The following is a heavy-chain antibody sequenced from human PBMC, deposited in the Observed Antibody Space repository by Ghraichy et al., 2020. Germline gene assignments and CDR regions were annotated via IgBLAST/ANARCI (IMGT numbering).Heavy chain of an antibody. CDR1: GGSISSYY. V-gene: IGHV4-59*08. Sequence: SETLSLTCTVSGGSISSYYWSWIRQPPGKGLEWIGYIYYSGSTNYNPSLKSRVTISVDTSKNQFSLKLSSVTAADTAVYYCARADFWSGYRYYYGMDVWGQGTTVTVSS. J-gene: IGHJ6*02. CDR2: IYYSGST. CDR3: ARADFWSGYRYYYGMDV. D-gene: IGHD3-3*01.